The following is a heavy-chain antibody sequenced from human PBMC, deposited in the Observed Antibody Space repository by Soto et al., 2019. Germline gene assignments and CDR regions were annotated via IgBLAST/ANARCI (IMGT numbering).Heavy chain of an antibody. Sequence: PSETLSLTCAVSGGSVNSAGYSWSWIRQPPGKGLEWIGYIYHSGSTYYNPSLKSRVTISLDRSNNHFSLKLSSVTAADTAVYYCARVTINHDSSSFYNYGTFDIWGQGTMVTVSS. CDR1: GGSVNSAGYS. D-gene: IGHD3-22*01. CDR3: ARVTINHDSSSFYNYGTFDI. CDR2: IYHSGST. V-gene: IGHV4-30-2*01. J-gene: IGHJ3*02.